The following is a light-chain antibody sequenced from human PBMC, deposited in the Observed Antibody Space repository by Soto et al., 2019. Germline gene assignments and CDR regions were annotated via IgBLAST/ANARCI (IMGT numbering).Light chain of an antibody. J-gene: IGLJ1*01. Sequence: QSVLTQPASVSGSPGQSITISCTGTNSDVGGYNYVSWYQQHPGKAPELMIYEVSNRPSGVSNRFSGSKSGNTASLTISGLQAEDEADYYCSSYTSSSTLCVFGTGTKVTVL. V-gene: IGLV2-14*01. CDR3: SSYTSSSTLCV. CDR1: NSDVGGYNY. CDR2: EVS.